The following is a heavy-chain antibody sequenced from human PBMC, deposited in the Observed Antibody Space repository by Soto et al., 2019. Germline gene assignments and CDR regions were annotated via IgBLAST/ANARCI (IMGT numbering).Heavy chain of an antibody. V-gene: IGHV1-58*01. D-gene: IGHD1-1*01. CDR3: AADDMTTFI. Sequence: AAPVNVSCKASGLTFPSSSVPWVRQARGQRLEWIGWIVVGSGNTNSAQKFQERVTFTRDMSTSTVYMELSSLIFEDTAVYYCAADDMTTFIWGQGTLVTVSS. CDR1: GLTFPSSS. J-gene: IGHJ4*02. CDR2: IVVGSGNT.